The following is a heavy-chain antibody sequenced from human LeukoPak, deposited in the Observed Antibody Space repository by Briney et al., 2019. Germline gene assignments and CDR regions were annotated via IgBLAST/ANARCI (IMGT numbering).Heavy chain of an antibody. Sequence: ASVKVSCKASGYTFTGYYMHWVRQAPGQGLEWIGWINPNSGGTNYAQKFQGRVTMTRDTSISTAYMELSRLRSDDTAVYYCARDSAPGDTYGLLGIDSWGQGTLVTVSS. J-gene: IGHJ4*02. CDR1: GYTFTGYY. CDR2: INPNSGGT. V-gene: IGHV1-2*02. D-gene: IGHD5-18*01. CDR3: ARDSAPGDTYGLLGIDS.